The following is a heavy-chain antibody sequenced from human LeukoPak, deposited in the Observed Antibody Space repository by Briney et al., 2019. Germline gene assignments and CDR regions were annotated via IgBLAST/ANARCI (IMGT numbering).Heavy chain of an antibody. Sequence: VSVKVSCTASGYTFSSYAISWVRQAPGQGLEWMGWIRPYNGNTNSAQRFQGRVTMTTDTSTSAAYMELTSLRPDDTAVYYCARDNTQYFDLWGRGTLATFSS. CDR1: GYTFSSYA. CDR2: IRPYNGNT. J-gene: IGHJ2*01. D-gene: IGHD2-2*02. V-gene: IGHV1-18*01. CDR3: ARDNTQYFDL.